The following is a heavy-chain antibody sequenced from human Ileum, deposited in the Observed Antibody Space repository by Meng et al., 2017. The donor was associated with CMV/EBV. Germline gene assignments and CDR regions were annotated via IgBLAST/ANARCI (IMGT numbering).Heavy chain of an antibody. J-gene: IGHJ4*02. Sequence: QVPMRESGPGLSKPLVTLSRTCTVSGGSVNNYYWSWIRQSAGKGLEWIGRFYSSDTYNYHPSLDSRVTMSLDTSKNQFSLNLRSVTAADTATYYCARGPGASTREGFDYWGLGTLVTVSS. D-gene: IGHD1-26*01. V-gene: IGHV4-4*07. CDR1: GGSVNNYY. CDR3: ARGPGASTREGFDY. CDR2: FYSSDTY.